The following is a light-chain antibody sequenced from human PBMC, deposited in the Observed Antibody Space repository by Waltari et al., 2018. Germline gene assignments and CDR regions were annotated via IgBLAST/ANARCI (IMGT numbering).Light chain of an antibody. CDR3: CSFAGSYTYV. V-gene: IGLV2-11*01. J-gene: IGLJ1*01. CDR2: DGS. Sequence: QSALTQPRSVSGSPGQSVTISCTGTSRDVGGYQYVSWFQQHPGKVPKLLIYDGSERPSDVPDRCSGSKSANTASLTISGLQTEDEADYYCCSFAGSYTYVFGTGTRVTVL. CDR1: SRDVGGYQY.